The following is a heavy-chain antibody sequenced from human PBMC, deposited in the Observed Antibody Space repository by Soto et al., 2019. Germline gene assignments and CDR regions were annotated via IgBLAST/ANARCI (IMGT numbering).Heavy chain of an antibody. V-gene: IGHV4-39*01. Sequence: SETLSLTCTVSGGSISSSSYYWGWIRQPPGKGLEWIGSIYYSGSTYYNPSLKSRVTISVDTSKNQFSLKLSSVTAADTAVYYCARREGGDFGYWGQGTLVTVSS. CDR3: ARREGGDFGY. CDR1: GGSISSSSYY. D-gene: IGHD2-21*01. CDR2: IYYSGST. J-gene: IGHJ4*02.